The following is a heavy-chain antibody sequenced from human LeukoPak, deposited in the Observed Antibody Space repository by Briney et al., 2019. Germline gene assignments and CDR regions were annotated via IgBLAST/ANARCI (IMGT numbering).Heavy chain of an antibody. V-gene: IGHV3-30*04. Sequence: GGSLRLSCAASGFTFSSYAMHWVRQAPGKGLEWVAVISYDGSNKYYADSVKGRFTISRDNSKNTLYLQMNNLRAEDTGVYYCARDGPGHYYGSGSYYYWGQGTLVTVSS. J-gene: IGHJ4*02. CDR3: ARDGPGHYYGSGSYYY. D-gene: IGHD3-10*01. CDR1: GFTFSSYA. CDR2: ISYDGSNK.